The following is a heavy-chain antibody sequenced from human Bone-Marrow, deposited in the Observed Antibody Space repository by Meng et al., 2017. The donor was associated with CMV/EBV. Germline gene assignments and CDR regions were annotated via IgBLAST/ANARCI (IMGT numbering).Heavy chain of an antibody. Sequence: LSLTCAASGFTVSSNYMSWVRQAPGKGLEWVSVIYSGGSTYYADSVKGRFTISRDNSKNTLYLQMNSLRAEDTAVYYCAKHENSTYYDFWSGYYSDYYYYGMDVWGQGTTVTVSS. J-gene: IGHJ6*02. V-gene: IGHV3-53*01. CDR3: AKHENSTYYDFWSGYYSDYYYYGMDV. CDR1: GFTVSSNY. D-gene: IGHD3-3*01. CDR2: IYSGGST.